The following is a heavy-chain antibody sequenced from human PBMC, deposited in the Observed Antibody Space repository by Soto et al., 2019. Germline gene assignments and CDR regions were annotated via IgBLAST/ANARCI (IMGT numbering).Heavy chain of an antibody. V-gene: IGHV3-30-3*01. Sequence: QVQLVESGGGVVQPGRSLRLSCAASGFTFSSYAMHWVRQAPGKGLEWVAVISYDGSNKYYADSVKGRFTISRDNSKNTLYLQMNSLRAEDTAVYYCARESDSSQYGMDVWGQGTTVTVSS. J-gene: IGHJ6*02. CDR2: ISYDGSNK. CDR1: GFTFSSYA. CDR3: ARESDSSQYGMDV. D-gene: IGHD6-19*01.